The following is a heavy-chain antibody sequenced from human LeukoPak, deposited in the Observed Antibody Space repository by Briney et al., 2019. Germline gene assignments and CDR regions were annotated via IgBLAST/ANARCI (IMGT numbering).Heavy chain of an antibody. CDR2: INHSGST. Sequence: SETLSLTCAVYGGSFSGYYWSWIRQPPEKGLEWIGEINHSGSTNYNPSLKSRVTISVDTSKNQFSLKLSSVTAADTAVYYCARGAYYYDSSGYYDFDYWGQGTLVTVSS. CDR3: ARGAYYYDSSGYYDFDY. D-gene: IGHD3-22*01. CDR1: GGSFSGYY. V-gene: IGHV4-34*01. J-gene: IGHJ4*02.